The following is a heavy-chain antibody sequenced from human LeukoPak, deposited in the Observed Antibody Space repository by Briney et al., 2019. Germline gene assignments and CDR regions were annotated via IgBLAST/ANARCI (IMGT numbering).Heavy chain of an antibody. CDR2: IYYSGST. CDR3: ARHPLGNGGYDLVYFDF. D-gene: IGHD5-12*01. CDR1: GDSINSGTYY. V-gene: IGHV4-39*01. Sequence: KSSETLSLTCTVSGDSINSGTYYWGWIRQSPGKGLEWIGSIYYSGSTYYNPSLKSRVTISVDTSKKEFSLNLNSVTAADTGVYYCARHPLGNGGYDLVYFDFWGQGTLVTVSS. J-gene: IGHJ4*02.